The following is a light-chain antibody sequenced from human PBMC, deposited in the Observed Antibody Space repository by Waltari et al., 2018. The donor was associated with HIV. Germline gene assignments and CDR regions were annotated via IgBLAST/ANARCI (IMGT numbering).Light chain of an antibody. CDR1: SNNVGNQG. CDR2: RDN. V-gene: IGLV10-54*04. J-gene: IGLJ2*01. CDR3: ATWDTSLSAVV. Sequence: QAGLTQPPSVSKGMRQTATLTCTGNSNNVGNQGAAWLQQHQGHLPKLLSYRDNKRPSGISERFPASRAGNTASLTITGVQPDEEADYFSATWDTSLSAVVFCGGTTLTVL.